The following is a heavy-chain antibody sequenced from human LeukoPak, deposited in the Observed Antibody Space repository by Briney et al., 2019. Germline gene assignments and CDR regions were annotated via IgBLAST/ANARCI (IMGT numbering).Heavy chain of an antibody. V-gene: IGHV1-2*02. J-gene: IGHJ4*02. CDR1: GYTFTGYY. CDR3: ARGGIVVVPALDY. D-gene: IGHD2-2*01. Sequence: ASVKVSCKASGYTFTGYYMHWVRQAPGQGLEWMGWINPNSGGTNYAQKFQGRATMTRDTSISTAYMELSRLRSDDTAVYYCARGGIVVVPALDYWGQGTLVTVSS. CDR2: INPNSGGT.